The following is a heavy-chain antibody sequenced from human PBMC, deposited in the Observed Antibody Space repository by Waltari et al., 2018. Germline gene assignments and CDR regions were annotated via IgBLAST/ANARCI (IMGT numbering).Heavy chain of an antibody. D-gene: IGHD2-8*02. V-gene: IGHV4-34*01. CDR2: INHSGST. J-gene: IGHJ4*02. CDR3: ARGRLGYCTGGVCLPSFDY. CDR1: GGSFSGYY. Sequence: QVQLQQWGAGLLKPSETLSLTCAVYGGSFSGYYWSWIRQPPGKGLEWIGEINHSGSTNYNPSLKSRVTISVDTSKNQFSLKLSSVTAVDTAVYYCARGRLGYCTGGVCLPSFDYWGQGTLVTVSS.